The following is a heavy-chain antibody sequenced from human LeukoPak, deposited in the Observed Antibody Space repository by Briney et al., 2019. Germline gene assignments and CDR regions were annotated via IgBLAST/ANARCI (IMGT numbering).Heavy chain of an antibody. J-gene: IGHJ6*02. V-gene: IGHV4-59*01. CDR2: IYYSGST. CDR1: GGSISSYY. CDR3: ASGCSSTSCYPYYYYYYGMDV. Sequence: SETLSLTCTVSGGSISSYYWSWIRRPPGKGLEWIGYIYYSGSTNYNPSLKSRVTISVDTSKNQFSLKLSSVTAADTAVYYWASGCSSTSCYPYYYYYYGMDVWGQGTTVTVSS. D-gene: IGHD2-2*01.